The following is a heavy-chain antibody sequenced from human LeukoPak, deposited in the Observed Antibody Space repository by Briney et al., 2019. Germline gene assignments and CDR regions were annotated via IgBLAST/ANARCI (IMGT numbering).Heavy chain of an antibody. Sequence: ASVKVSCKASGYTFTGYYMHWVRQAPGQGLEWMGWINPSSGGTNYAQKFQGRVTMTRDTSISTAYMELSRLRSDDTAVYYCARDDARGGTYYYYYGMDVWGQGTTVTVSS. CDR2: INPSSGGT. J-gene: IGHJ6*02. CDR3: ARDDARGGTYYYYYGMDV. CDR1: GYTFTGYY. D-gene: IGHD3-16*01. V-gene: IGHV1-2*02.